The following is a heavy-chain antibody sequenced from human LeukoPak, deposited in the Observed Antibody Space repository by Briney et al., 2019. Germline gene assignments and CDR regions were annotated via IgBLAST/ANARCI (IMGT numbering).Heavy chain of an antibody. CDR1: GFTFDDHG. Sequence: GGSLRLSCAASGFTFDDHGMSWVRQAPGKGLEWVSGITISRDNAKNSLYLQMNSLRAEDTAFYYCAREMYARGCLNAFDIWGQGTMVTVSS. V-gene: IGHV3-20*04. D-gene: IGHD2-8*01. CDR3: AREMYARGCLNAFDI. CDR2: I. J-gene: IGHJ3*02.